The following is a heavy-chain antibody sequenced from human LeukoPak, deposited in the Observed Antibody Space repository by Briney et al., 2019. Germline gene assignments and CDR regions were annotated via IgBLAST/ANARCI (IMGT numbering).Heavy chain of an antibody. CDR1: GFTFSSYW. D-gene: IGHD3-3*01. V-gene: IGHV3-7*01. J-gene: IGHJ3*02. CDR2: IKQDGSEK. Sequence: PGGSLRLSCAASGFTFSSYWMSWVRQAPGKGLEWVANIKQDGSEKYYVDSVKGRFTISRDNAKNSLYLQMNSLRAEDTAVYYCAREGSSYYDFWSGYGDAFDIWGQGTMVTVSS. CDR3: AREGSSYYDFWSGYGDAFDI.